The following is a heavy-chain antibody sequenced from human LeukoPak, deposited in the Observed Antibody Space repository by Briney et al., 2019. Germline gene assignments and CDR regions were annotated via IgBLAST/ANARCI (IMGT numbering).Heavy chain of an antibody. CDR3: ARTSLSGTYYYDSSGAFDI. J-gene: IGHJ3*02. CDR2: IYTSGST. D-gene: IGHD3-22*01. CDR1: GGSISSGSYY. Sequence: PSETLSLTCTVSGGSISSGSYYWSWIRQPAGKGLEWIGRIYTSGSTNYNPSPKSRVTISVDTSKNQFSLKLSSVTAADTAVYYCARTSLSGTYYYDSSGAFDIWGQGTMVTVSS. V-gene: IGHV4-61*02.